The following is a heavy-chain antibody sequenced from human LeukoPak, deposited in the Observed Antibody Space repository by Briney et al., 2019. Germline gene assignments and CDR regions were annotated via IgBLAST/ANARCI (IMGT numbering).Heavy chain of an antibody. CDR1: GGSFSGYY. Sequence: PSETLSLTCAVYGGSFSGYYWSWLRQPPGKGLEWIGEINHSGSTNYNPSLKSRVTISVDTSKNQFSLKLSSVTAADTAVYYCARDPGRYYDFWSGYYTYWGQGTLVTVSS. CDR3: ARDPGRYYDFWSGYYTY. CDR2: INHSGST. J-gene: IGHJ4*02. V-gene: IGHV4-34*01. D-gene: IGHD3-3*01.